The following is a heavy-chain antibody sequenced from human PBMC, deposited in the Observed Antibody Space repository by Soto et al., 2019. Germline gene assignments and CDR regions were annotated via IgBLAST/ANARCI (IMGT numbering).Heavy chain of an antibody. D-gene: IGHD2-15*01. CDR2: ISWNSGSI. J-gene: IGHJ4*02. V-gene: IGHV3-9*01. Sequence: EVQLVESGGGLVQPGRSLRLSCAASGFTLDDYAMHWVRQAPGKGLEWVSGISWNSGSIGYADSVKGRFTISRDNAKNSLYLQMNSLRAEDTALYYCAKGLAWYYFDYWGQGTLVTVSS. CDR3: AKGLAWYYFDY. CDR1: GFTLDDYA.